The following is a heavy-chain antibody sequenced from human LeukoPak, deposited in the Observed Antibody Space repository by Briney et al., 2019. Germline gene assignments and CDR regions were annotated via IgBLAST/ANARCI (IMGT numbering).Heavy chain of an antibody. D-gene: IGHD3-9*01. CDR3: AKDTGYDILTGPLDY. V-gene: IGHV3-9*01. CDR1: GFTFDDYA. J-gene: IGHJ4*02. Sequence: GGSLRLSCAASGFTFDDYAMHWVRHAPGKGLEWVSGIRWNSGRLGYADSVKGRFTISRDNAKNSLYLQMNSLRAEDTALYYCAKDTGYDILTGPLDYWGQGTLVTVSS. CDR2: IRWNSGRL.